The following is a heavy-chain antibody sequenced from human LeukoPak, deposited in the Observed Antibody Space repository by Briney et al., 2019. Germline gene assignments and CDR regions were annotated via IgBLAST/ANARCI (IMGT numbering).Heavy chain of an antibody. CDR3: TRVGGCSSTSCLDYYYYYYMDV. CDR1: GFTFGDYA. V-gene: IGHV3-49*04. CDR2: IRSKAYGGTT. D-gene: IGHD2-2*01. Sequence: GGSLRLSCTASGFTFGDYAMSWVRQAPGKGLGWVGFIRSKAYGGTTAYAASAKGKFTISRDDSKSIAYLQMNSLKTEDTAVYYCTRVGGCSSTSCLDYYYYYYMDVWGKGTTVTVSS. J-gene: IGHJ6*03.